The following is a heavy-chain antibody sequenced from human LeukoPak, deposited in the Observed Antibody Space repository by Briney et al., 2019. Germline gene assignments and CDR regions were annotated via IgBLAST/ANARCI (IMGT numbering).Heavy chain of an antibody. CDR1: GFTFPDYA. J-gene: IGHJ4*02. CDR2: IRWSSGSI. Sequence: GGSLRLSCAASGFTFPDYAMHWVRQVPGKGLEWVSGIRWSSGSIGYADSVKGRFTISRDNDKNSLYLQMNSLRAEDLALYYCAKGACSTTSCSIDYWGQGTLVTISS. D-gene: IGHD2-2*01. CDR3: AKGACSTTSCSIDY. V-gene: IGHV3-9*03.